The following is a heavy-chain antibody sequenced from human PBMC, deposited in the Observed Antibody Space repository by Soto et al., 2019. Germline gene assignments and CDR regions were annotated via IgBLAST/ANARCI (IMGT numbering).Heavy chain of an antibody. Sequence: PGGSLRLSCAASGFTFGSYSMNWVGQAPGTGLEWVSSISSSSSYIYYADSVKGRFTISRDNTKNSLYLQMNSLRAEDTAVYYCATDLSSGYNWNYLLAPDAFDVWGQGTMVTVAS. CDR1: GFTFGSYS. D-gene: IGHD1-7*01. CDR2: ISSSSSYI. CDR3: ATDLSSGYNWNYLLAPDAFDV. V-gene: IGHV3-21*01. J-gene: IGHJ3*01.